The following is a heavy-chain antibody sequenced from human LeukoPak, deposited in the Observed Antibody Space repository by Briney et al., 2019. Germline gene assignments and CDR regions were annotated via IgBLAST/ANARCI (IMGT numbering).Heavy chain of an antibody. D-gene: IGHD5-24*01. V-gene: IGHV1-18*01. Sequence: ASVKVSCKASGYTFTTYGISWVRQAPGQGLEWMGWISAYNGNTNYAQKLQGRVTMTTDTSTSTAYMELRSLRSEDTAVYYCARDNSVRDEAWWFNPWGQGTLVTVSS. CDR2: ISAYNGNT. CDR1: GYTFTTYG. J-gene: IGHJ5*02. CDR3: ARDNSVRDEAWWFNP.